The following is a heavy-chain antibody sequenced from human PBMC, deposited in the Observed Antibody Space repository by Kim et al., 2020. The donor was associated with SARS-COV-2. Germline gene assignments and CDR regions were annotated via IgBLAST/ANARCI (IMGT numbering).Heavy chain of an antibody. CDR2: IGGTDEST. V-gene: IGHV3-23*01. CDR3: GISEPVGS. Sequence: GGSLRLSCAASQFAFNYYAMSWFRQAPGEGLQWVSSIGGTDESTYYADSVRGRFTISRDTSKNTVHLQMNSLRVEDTAFYYCGISEPVGSWGQGTLVTVSS. J-gene: IGHJ5*02. D-gene: IGHD1-26*01. CDR1: QFAFNYYA.